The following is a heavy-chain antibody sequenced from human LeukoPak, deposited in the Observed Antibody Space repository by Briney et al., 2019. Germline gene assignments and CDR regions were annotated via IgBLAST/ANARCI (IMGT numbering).Heavy chain of an antibody. CDR1: GGTFSSYG. V-gene: IGHV1-69*04. D-gene: IGHD2-21*02. Sequence: SVKVSCKASGGTFSSYGISWVRQAPGHGLEWMGRIIPILGIVKYAEKFQGRVTITADKSTSTAYMELSSLRSEDTAVYYCARDDHCGGDCYYFDYWGQGTLVTVSS. J-gene: IGHJ4*02. CDR2: IIPILGIV. CDR3: ARDDHCGGDCYYFDY.